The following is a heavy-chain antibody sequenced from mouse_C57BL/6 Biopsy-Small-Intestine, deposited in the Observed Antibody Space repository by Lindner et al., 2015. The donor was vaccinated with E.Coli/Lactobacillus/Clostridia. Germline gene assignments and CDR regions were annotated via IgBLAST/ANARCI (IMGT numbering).Heavy chain of an antibody. CDR2: IYPGDGDT. J-gene: IGHJ3*01. D-gene: IGHD2-4*01. CDR3: AMGDYGFAY. CDR1: GYAFSSSW. Sequence: VQLQESGPELVKPGASVKISCKASGYAFSSSWMNWVKQRPGKGLEWIGRIYPGDGDTNYSGMFKGKVTLTADKSSSTAYMQLTSLTSEDSAVYFCAMGDYGFAYWGQGTLVTVSA. V-gene: IGHV1-82*01.